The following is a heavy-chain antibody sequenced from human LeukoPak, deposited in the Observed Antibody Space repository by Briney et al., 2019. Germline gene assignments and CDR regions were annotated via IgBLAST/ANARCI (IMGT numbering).Heavy chain of an antibody. CDR1: GGSFSGYY. V-gene: IGHV4-34*01. Sequence: KASETLSLTCAVYGGSFSGYYWSWIRQPPGKGLEWIGEINHSGSTNYNPSLKSRVTISVDTSKNQFSLKLSSVTAADTAVYYCAREFVVVVPAADDAFDIWGQGTMVTASS. CDR3: AREFVVVVPAADDAFDI. D-gene: IGHD2-2*01. J-gene: IGHJ3*02. CDR2: INHSGST.